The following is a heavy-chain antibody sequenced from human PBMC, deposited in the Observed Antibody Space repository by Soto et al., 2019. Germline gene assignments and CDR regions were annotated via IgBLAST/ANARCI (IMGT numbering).Heavy chain of an antibody. J-gene: IGHJ3*02. CDR2: ISAYNGNT. CDR3: ARRPGIAVAGTDFDI. CDR1: GYTFTSYG. V-gene: IGHV1-18*01. Sequence: ASVKVSCKASGYTFTSYGISWVRQAPGQGLEWMGWISAYNGNTNYAQKLQGRVTMTTDTSTSTAYMELRSLRSDDTAVYYCARRPGIAVAGTDFDIWGQGTMVTVSS. D-gene: IGHD6-19*01.